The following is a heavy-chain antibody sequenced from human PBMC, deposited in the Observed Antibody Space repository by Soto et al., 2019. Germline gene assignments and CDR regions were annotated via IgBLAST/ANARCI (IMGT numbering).Heavy chain of an antibody. D-gene: IGHD2-15*01. J-gene: IGHJ6*02. CDR2: FNAGNGNT. V-gene: IGHV1-3*01. CDR3: ARDLGDYYYYGMDV. CDR1: GYTFTSYA. Sequence: GASVQVSCKASGYTFTSYAMHWVRQAPGQRLEWLGWFNAGNGNTKYSQKFQGRVTITRDTSASTAYMELSSLRSEDTAVYYCARDLGDYYYYGMDVWGQGTTVTVSS.